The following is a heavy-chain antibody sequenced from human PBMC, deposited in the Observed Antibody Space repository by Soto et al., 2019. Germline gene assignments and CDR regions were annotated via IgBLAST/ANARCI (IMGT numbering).Heavy chain of an antibody. CDR1: GGSISSSSYY. CDR2: IYYSGST. J-gene: IGHJ4*02. CDR3: ASGWSSSQKIVDY. D-gene: IGHD6-6*01. V-gene: IGHV4-39*01. Sequence: SETLSLTCTVSGGSISSSSYYWGWIRQPPGKGLEWIGSIYYSGSTYYTLSLKSRVTISVDTSKNQFSLKLSSVTAADTAVYYCASGWSSSQKIVDYWGQGTLVTVSS.